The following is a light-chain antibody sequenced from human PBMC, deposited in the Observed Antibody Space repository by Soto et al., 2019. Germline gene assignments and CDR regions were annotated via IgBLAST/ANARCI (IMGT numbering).Light chain of an antibody. Sequence: DIVMTQSPDSLAVSLGLRATITCKSSQSLFYDSNKQNYFAWYQQKPGQPPKLLIYWASTRASGVPDRFSGSGSGTDFTLTISSLQAEDVALYYCQKYYETPLTFGQGTKVDIK. CDR3: QKYYETPLT. V-gene: IGKV4-1*01. CDR1: QSLFYDSNKQNY. J-gene: IGKJ1*01. CDR2: WAS.